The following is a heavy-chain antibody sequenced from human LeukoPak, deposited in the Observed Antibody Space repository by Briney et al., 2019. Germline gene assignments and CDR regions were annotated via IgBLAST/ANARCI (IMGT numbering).Heavy chain of an antibody. V-gene: IGHV3-23*01. Sequence: GGSLRLSCAVSGFTFSNSAMSWVPQAPGKGLEWVSAISASGGTTYYADSVKGRFTISRDNSKNTLYLQMNSLRVEDTAVYYCAKDSWGQGTLVTVSS. CDR1: GFTFSNSA. J-gene: IGHJ5*02. CDR2: ISASGGTT. CDR3: AKDS.